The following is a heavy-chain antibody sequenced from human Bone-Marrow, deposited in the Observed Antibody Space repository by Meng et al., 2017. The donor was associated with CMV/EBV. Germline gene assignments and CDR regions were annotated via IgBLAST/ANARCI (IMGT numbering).Heavy chain of an antibody. CDR3: AKGYCSSTSCYVDY. D-gene: IGHD2-2*01. CDR1: GFTFDDYA. J-gene: IGHJ4*02. CDR2: ISWNSGSI. Sequence: SLKISCAASGFTFDDYAMHWVRQAPGKGLEWVSGISWNSGSIGYADSVKGRFTISRDNAKNSLYLQMNSLRAEDMALYYCAKGYCSSTSCYVDYWGQGNLVTVSS. V-gene: IGHV3-9*03.